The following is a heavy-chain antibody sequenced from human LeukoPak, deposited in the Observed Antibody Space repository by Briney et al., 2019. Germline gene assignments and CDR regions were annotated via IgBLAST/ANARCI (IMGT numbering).Heavy chain of an antibody. V-gene: IGHV4-59*01. J-gene: IGHJ4*02. CDR3: ARDTRSYDTSGYYYFDY. CDR1: GASTTSYY. D-gene: IGHD3-22*01. CDR2: IYSDGTT. Sequence: SETLSLTCSVSGASTTSYYWNWIRKAPGKGLEWIGYIYSDGTTSYSPSLRSRVTISIDTSRNQFSLKLSSVTAADAAVYYCARDTRSYDTSGYYYFDYWGQGALVTVSS.